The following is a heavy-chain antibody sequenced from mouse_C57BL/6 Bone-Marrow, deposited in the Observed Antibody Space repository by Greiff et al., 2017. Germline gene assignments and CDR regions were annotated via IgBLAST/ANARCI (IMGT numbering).Heavy chain of an antibody. D-gene: IGHD2-3*01. Sequence: VQLQQSGAELAKPGASVKLSCKASGYTFTSYWMHWVKQRTGPGLEWIGYINPSSGYTKYNQKVKDKATLTADKSSSTAYMQLSSLTYEDSAVYYCARWDDGYYGGYWYFDVWGTGTTVTVSS. J-gene: IGHJ1*03. CDR1: GYTFTSYW. CDR3: ARWDDGYYGGYWYFDV. CDR2: INPSSGYT. V-gene: IGHV1-7*01.